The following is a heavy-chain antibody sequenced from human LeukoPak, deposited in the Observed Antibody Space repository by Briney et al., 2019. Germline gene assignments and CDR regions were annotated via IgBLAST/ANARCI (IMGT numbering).Heavy chain of an antibody. Sequence: GGSLGLSCAASGFTFSSYAMSWVRQAPGKGLEWVSTISGSGGSTYYADSVKGRFTISRDNSKNTLYLQMNSLRAEDTAVYYCAKATLVRGPFDYWGQGTLVTVSS. CDR3: AKATLVRGPFDY. J-gene: IGHJ4*02. CDR2: ISGSGGST. CDR1: GFTFSSYA. D-gene: IGHD3-10*01. V-gene: IGHV3-23*01.